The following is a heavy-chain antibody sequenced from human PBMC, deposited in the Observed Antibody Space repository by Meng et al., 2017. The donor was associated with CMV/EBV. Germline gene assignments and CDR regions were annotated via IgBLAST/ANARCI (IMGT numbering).Heavy chain of an antibody. CDR1: GGTLSSYA. CDR3: ARGSGAGTTWSYFDY. Sequence: QVVQSGAEVKKPGSSVKVSWKVSGGTLSSYAVSWVRQAPGQGLEWMGGIIPIFGTANYAQKFQGRVTITADESTSTAYMELSSLRSEDTAVYYCARGSGAGTTWSYFDYWGQGILVTVSS. CDR2: IIPIFGTA. J-gene: IGHJ4*02. D-gene: IGHD1-7*01. V-gene: IGHV1-69*01.